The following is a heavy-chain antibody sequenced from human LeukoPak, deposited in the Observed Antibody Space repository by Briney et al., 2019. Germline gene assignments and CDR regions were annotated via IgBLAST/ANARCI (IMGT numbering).Heavy chain of an antibody. Sequence: PGRSLRLSCAASGFTFSSYAMHWVRQAPGKGLEWVAVISYDGSNKYYADSVKGRFTISRDNSKNTLYLQMNSLRAEDAAVYYCAKDFAIVVITFADYWGQGTLVTVSS. CDR1: GFTFSSYA. J-gene: IGHJ4*02. CDR2: ISYDGSNK. CDR3: AKDFAIVVITFADY. D-gene: IGHD3-22*01. V-gene: IGHV3-30*04.